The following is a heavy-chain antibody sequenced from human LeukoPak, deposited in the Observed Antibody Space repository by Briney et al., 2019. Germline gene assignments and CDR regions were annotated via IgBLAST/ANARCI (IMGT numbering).Heavy chain of an antibody. CDR3: ARKGGRSIAARWAFDY. Sequence: GGSLRLSCAASGFTFSSYAMSWVRQALGKGLEWVSAISGSGGSTYYADSVKGRFTISRDNSKNTLYLQMNSLRAEDTAVYYCARKGGRSIAARWAFDYWGQGTLVTVSS. CDR2: ISGSGGST. J-gene: IGHJ4*02. CDR1: GFTFSSYA. D-gene: IGHD6-6*01. V-gene: IGHV3-23*01.